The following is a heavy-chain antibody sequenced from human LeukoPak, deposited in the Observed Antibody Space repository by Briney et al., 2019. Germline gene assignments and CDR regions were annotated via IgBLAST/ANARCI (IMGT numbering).Heavy chain of an antibody. J-gene: IGHJ5*02. D-gene: IGHD6-19*01. Sequence: PSETLSLTCTVSGGSISSYYWSWIRQPPGKGREWMGHIYYSGSTNYNPSLKRRITISDNTSKNQFSLKLSSVTAADTAVYYCARWYSSGWYWFDPWGQGTLVTVSS. CDR2: IYYSGST. CDR3: ARWYSSGWYWFDP. CDR1: GGSISSYY. V-gene: IGHV4-59*01.